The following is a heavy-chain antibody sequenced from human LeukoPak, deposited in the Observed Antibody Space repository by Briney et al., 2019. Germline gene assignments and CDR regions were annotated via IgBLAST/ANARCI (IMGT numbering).Heavy chain of an antibody. CDR1: GFIFNNYA. CDR2: IGWNSGSI. Sequence: GGSLRLSCAGSGFIFNNYAMRWVRQPPGKGLEWVSGIGWNSGSIDYADSVKGRFTISRDNAKNSLYLQMNSLRAEDTAVYYCARAPSSGYYPPQYFDYWGQGTLVTVSS. V-gene: IGHV3-9*01. CDR3: ARAPSSGYYPPQYFDY. D-gene: IGHD3-22*01. J-gene: IGHJ4*02.